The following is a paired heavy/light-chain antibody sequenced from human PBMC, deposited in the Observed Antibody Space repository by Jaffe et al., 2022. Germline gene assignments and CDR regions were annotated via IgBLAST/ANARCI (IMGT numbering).Light chain of an antibody. Sequence: DIQLTQSPSFLSASVGDRVTITCRASQGISSYLAWYQQKPGKAPKLLIYAASTLQSGVPSRFSGSGSGTEFTLTISSLQPEDFATYYCQQLNSYPITFGPGTKVDIK. J-gene: IGKJ3*01. CDR2: AAS. CDR3: QQLNSYPIT. V-gene: IGKV1-9*01. CDR1: QGISSY.
Heavy chain of an antibody. Sequence: EVQLVESGGVVVQPGGSLRLSCAASGFTFDDYAMHWVRQAPGKGLEWVSLISWDGGSTYYADSVKGRFTISRDNSKNSLYLQMNSLRAEDTALYYCAKDGGYYYDSSGYYPVSYYYYYMDVWGKGTTVTVSS. D-gene: IGHD3-22*01. V-gene: IGHV3-43D*04. J-gene: IGHJ6*03. CDR1: GFTFDDYA. CDR3: AKDGGYYYDSSGYYPVSYYYYYMDV. CDR2: ISWDGGST.